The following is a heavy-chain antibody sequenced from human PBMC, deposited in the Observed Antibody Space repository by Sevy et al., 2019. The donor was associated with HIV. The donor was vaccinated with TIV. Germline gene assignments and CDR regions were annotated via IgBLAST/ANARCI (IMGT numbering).Heavy chain of an antibody. J-gene: IGHJ5*02. Sequence: SETLSLTCTVSGGSISSGGYYWSWIRQHPGKGLEWIGYIYYSGSTYYNPSLKSRVTISVDTSKSQFSLKLSSVTAADTAVYYCARDAGYSSSSGGNWFDPWGQGTLVTVSS. V-gene: IGHV4-31*03. CDR1: GGSISSGGYY. CDR2: IYYSGST. CDR3: ARDAGYSSSSGGNWFDP. D-gene: IGHD6-6*01.